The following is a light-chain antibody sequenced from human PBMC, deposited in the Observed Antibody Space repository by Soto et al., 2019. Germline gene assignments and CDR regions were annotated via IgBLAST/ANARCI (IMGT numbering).Light chain of an antibody. V-gene: IGKV3-20*01. J-gene: IGKJ1*01. CDR3: QQYGVSPRT. CDR2: GAS. CDR1: QSVSSSY. Sequence: EIVLTQSPDTLSLSPGERATLSCRASQSVSSSYLAWYQQRPGQAPRLLIYGASSRATGVPDRFSGSGSGTDFSLTISRLEPEEFAVYYCQQYGVSPRTFGQGTKVDIK.